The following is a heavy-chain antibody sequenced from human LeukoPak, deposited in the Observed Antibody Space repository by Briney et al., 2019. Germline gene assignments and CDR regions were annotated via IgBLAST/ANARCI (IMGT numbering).Heavy chain of an antibody. CDR1: GFTFSSYA. Sequence: GGSLRLSCAASGFTFSSYAMSWVRQAPGKGLEWVSAISGSGGSTYYADSVKGRFTISRDNSKNTLYLQMNSLRAEDTAVYYCAKDVGVWWRLVVGFGQLLVYFDYWGQGTLVTVSS. V-gene: IGHV3-23*01. J-gene: IGHJ4*02. CDR2: ISGSGGST. D-gene: IGHD6-6*01. CDR3: AKDVGVWWRLVVGFGQLLVYFDY.